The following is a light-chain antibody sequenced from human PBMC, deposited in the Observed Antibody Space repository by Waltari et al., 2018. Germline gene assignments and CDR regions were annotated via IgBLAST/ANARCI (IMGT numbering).Light chain of an antibody. J-gene: IGKJ4*01. CDR3: QQYYSTPLT. CDR1: QSVLYSSNNKNY. Sequence: DIVMTQSPDSLGGSLGERATINCKSSQSVLYSSNNKNYLAWYQQKPGQPPKLLIYWASTRESGVPDRFSGSGSGTDFTLTISSLQAEDVAVYYCQQYYSTPLTFGGGTKVEIK. V-gene: IGKV4-1*01. CDR2: WAS.